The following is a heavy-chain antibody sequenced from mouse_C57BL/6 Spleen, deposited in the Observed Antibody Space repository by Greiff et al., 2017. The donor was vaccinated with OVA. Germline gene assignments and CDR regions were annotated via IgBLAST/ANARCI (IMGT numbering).Heavy chain of an antibody. Sequence: QVQLQQPGAELVRPGTSVKLSCKASGYTFTSYWMHWVKQRPGQGLEWIGVIDPSDSYTNYNQKFKGKATLTVDKSSSTAYMQHSRLTSEDSAVYYCARGGTAKATDWFDYWGQGTLVTVSA. CDR1: GYTFTSYW. J-gene: IGHJ3*01. CDR3: ARGGTAKATDWFDY. V-gene: IGHV1-59*01. CDR2: IDPSDSYT. D-gene: IGHD3-2*02.